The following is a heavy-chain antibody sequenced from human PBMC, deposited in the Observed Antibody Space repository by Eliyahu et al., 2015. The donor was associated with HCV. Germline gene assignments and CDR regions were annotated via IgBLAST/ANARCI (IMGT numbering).Heavy chain of an antibody. Sequence: EVQLVESGGDLVQPGGXLRLSCAASGFTFTSYSMNWVRQAPGKGLEWISYISNEHILYSDSVRGRFTISRDTTKKSLYLQMNSLTDEDTAVYFCVRDVDWAFDIWGQGTVVTVSS. J-gene: IGHJ3*02. CDR1: GFTFTSYS. CDR2: ISNEHI. D-gene: IGHD2-15*01. CDR3: VRDVDWAFDI. V-gene: IGHV3-48*02.